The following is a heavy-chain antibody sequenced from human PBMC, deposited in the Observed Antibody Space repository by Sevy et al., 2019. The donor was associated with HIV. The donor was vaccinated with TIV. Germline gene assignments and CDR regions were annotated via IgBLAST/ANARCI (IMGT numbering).Heavy chain of an antibody. D-gene: IGHD3-16*01. CDR3: ARGGEAKDFDY. CDR1: GFSVRDNY. CDR2: IYSGGSI. J-gene: IGHJ4*02. V-gene: IGHV3-53*01. Sequence: GGSLRLSCVASGFSVRDNYMTWVRQAPGKGLEWVSLIYSGGSIYYADSVKGRFLISRVSSKNTLFLHMNSLRAGDTAVYYCARGGEAKDFDYWGRGTLVTVSS.